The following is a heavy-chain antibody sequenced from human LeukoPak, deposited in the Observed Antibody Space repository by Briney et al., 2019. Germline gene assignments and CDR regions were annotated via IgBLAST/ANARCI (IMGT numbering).Heavy chain of an antibody. CDR3: TRVPTYYYDSSGYLGGG. CDR1: GFTFGDYA. D-gene: IGHD3-22*01. V-gene: IGHV3-49*03. CDR2: IRSKAYGGTT. Sequence: GGSLRLSCTASGFTFGDYAMSWFRQAPGKGLEWVGFIRSKAYGGTTEYAASVKGRFTISRDDSKSIAYLQMNSLKTEDTAVYYCTRVPTYYYDSSGYLGGGWGQGILVTVSS. J-gene: IGHJ4*02.